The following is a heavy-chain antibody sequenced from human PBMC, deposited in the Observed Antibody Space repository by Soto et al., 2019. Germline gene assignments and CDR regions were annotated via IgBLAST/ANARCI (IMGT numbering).Heavy chain of an antibody. CDR3: MSRTSSYDESCVDV. Sequence: SETLSLTCAVSGYSISSGNYWSLRRQPPGRGLECIGSLAHIGSTHYNTSLKSRVTLSVDTSKNHFSLELSCVTAADTAIYYCMSRTSSYDESCVDVWGQGTMVTVSS. CDR1: GYSISSGNY. J-gene: IGHJ6*02. CDR2: LAHIGST. V-gene: IGHV4-38-2*01. D-gene: IGHD2-2*01.